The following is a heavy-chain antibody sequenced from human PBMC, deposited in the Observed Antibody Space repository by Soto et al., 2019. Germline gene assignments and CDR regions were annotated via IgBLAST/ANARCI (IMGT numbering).Heavy chain of an antibody. Sequence: HPGGSLRLSCAASGFTFSSYEMNWVRQAPGRTLEWVSCISSAGDSSYYADSVKGRFTISRDNSKNTLYLQMNSLRAEDTAVYYCAKDKIRQPRYFDYWGQGTLVTVSS. J-gene: IGHJ4*02. D-gene: IGHD1-1*01. CDR2: ISSAGDSS. CDR3: AKDKIRQPRYFDY. V-gene: IGHV3-48*03. CDR1: GFTFSSYE.